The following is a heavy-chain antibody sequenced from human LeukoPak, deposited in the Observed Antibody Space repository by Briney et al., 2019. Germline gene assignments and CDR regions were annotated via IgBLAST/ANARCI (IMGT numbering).Heavy chain of an antibody. Sequence: PSGTLSLTCAVSGGSISSSNWWSWVRQPPGKGLEWIGEIYHSGSTNYNPSLKSRVTISVDKSKNQFSLKLSSVTAADTAVYYCARIRDSSGYFAGPKYYFDYWGQGTLVTVSS. CDR3: ARIRDSSGYFAGPKYYFDY. V-gene: IGHV4-4*02. CDR1: GGSISSSNW. CDR2: IYHSGST. D-gene: IGHD3-22*01. J-gene: IGHJ4*02.